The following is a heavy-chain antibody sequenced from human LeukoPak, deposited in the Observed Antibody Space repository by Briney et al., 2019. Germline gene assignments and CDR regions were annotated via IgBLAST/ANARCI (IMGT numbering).Heavy chain of an antibody. Sequence: GESLKISCKSSGYNFLSYWIGWVRQMPGKGLEWMGIIYPGDSYTAYSPSFQGQVTVSADTSINTAYLQWSSLKASDTAMYYCARHPYCSGANCLAIDYWGQGTLVTVSS. J-gene: IGHJ4*02. CDR3: ARHPYCSGANCLAIDY. V-gene: IGHV5-51*01. CDR2: IYPGDSYT. D-gene: IGHD2-2*01. CDR1: GYNFLSYW.